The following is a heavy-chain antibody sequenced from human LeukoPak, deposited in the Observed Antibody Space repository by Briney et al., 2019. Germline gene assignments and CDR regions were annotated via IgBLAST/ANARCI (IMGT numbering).Heavy chain of an antibody. J-gene: IGHJ4*02. CDR1: GFTVSNAW. Sequence: KPGGSLRLSCAASGFTVSNAWMSWVRQAPGKGLEWVGRIKSESDGGTTDYAAPVKGRFTISRDESKNTLYLQMSNLKTEDTAVYYCILAAAGPAYWGQGALVTVSS. D-gene: IGHD6-13*01. CDR3: ILAAAGPAY. V-gene: IGHV3-15*01. CDR2: IKSESDGGTT.